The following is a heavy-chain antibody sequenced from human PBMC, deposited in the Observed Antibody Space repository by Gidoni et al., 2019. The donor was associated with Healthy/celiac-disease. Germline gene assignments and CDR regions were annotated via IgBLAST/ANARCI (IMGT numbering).Heavy chain of an antibody. CDR1: GFTFRSYA. D-gene: IGHD6-19*01. V-gene: IGHV3-30*04. Sequence: QVQLVESGGCVVQPGRSLRLSCAASGFTFRSYAMHWVRQAPGKGVEGVAVISYDGSNKYYADSVKGRFTISRDNSKNTLYLQMNSLRAEDTAVYYCARDSYSSGGAHFDYWGQGTLVTVSS. CDR2: ISYDGSNK. J-gene: IGHJ4*02. CDR3: ARDSYSSGGAHFDY.